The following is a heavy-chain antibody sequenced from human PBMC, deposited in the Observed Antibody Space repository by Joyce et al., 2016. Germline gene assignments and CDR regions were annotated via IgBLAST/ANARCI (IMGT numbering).Heavy chain of an antibody. J-gene: IGHJ5*02. Sequence: QVQLVQSGAEVKKPGSSVKVSCKASGVTFSDYAFTWGRQAPGQGLEWMGGIIPFYGTAKYAQKFQGRVTIIADESTSTVYMELSSLRSEDTAVYYCARGGEWFGELSNWFDPWGQGTLVTVSS. D-gene: IGHD3-10*01. CDR2: IIPFYGTA. CDR1: GVTFSDYA. CDR3: ARGGEWFGELSNWFDP. V-gene: IGHV1-69*01.